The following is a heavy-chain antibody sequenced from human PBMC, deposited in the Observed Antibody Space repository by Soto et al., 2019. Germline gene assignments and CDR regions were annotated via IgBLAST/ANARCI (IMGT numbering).Heavy chain of an antibody. CDR2: IYYSGST. CDR3: ATLPNYSTTFYFEY. V-gene: IGHV4-39*01. CDR1: GGSISGSPYY. J-gene: IGHJ4*02. Sequence: SETLSLTCTVSGGSISGSPYYWGWVRQPPGKGLEWIGSIYYSGSTYYNPSLKSRVSMSVDTSKNQFSLKLTSVTAADTVVYFCATLPNYSTTFYFEYWGQGTLVTVSS. D-gene: IGHD3-3*01.